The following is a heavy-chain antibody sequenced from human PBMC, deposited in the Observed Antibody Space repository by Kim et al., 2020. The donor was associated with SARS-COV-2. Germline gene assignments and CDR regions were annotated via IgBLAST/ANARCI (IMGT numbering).Heavy chain of an antibody. CDR1: GVSFSSFA. CDR3: AKDVGNYYSGTNRGVFDY. CDR2: ISGSGTDT. J-gene: IGHJ4*02. V-gene: IGHV3-23*01. D-gene: IGHD3-10*01. Sequence: GGSLRLSCAASGVSFSSFAMSWVRQVPGKGLEWVSGISGSGTDTFYADSVKGRLTISRDNSENTLFLHVSSLRAEDTAIYFCAKDVGNYYSGTNRGVFDYWGQGTLVTVSS.